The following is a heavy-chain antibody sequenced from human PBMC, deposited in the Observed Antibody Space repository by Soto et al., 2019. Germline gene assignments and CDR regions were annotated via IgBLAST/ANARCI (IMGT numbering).Heavy chain of an antibody. D-gene: IGHD3-3*01. J-gene: IGHJ6*02. CDR2: IKSKTDGGTT. CDR3: TTDQIPRFLEWLSPEHYYYYGMDV. CDR1: GFTFSNAW. V-gene: IGHV3-15*07. Sequence: EVQLVESGGGLVKPGGSLRLSCAASGFTFSNAWMNWVRQAPGKGLEWVGRIKSKTDGGTTDYAAPVKGRFTISRDDSKNTLYLQMNSLKTEDTAVYYCTTDQIPRFLEWLSPEHYYYYGMDVWGQGTTVTVSS.